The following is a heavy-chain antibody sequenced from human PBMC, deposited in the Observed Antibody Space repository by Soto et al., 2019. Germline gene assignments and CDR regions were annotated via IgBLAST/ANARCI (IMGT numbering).Heavy chain of an antibody. J-gene: IGHJ4*02. Sequence: HPGGTLRLSWTASAFTFTSYGMGWVRHAPGKALQWVSTTGGDGAETHYTDSVKGRLSISRDNSKNTVYLQMDSLRAEDTAMYFWARDVGLDSDDFFAYWGQGTQVTVAS. CDR1: AFTFTSYG. D-gene: IGHD3-9*01. CDR3: ARDVGLDSDDFFAY. CDR2: TGGDGAET. V-gene: IGHV3-23*01.